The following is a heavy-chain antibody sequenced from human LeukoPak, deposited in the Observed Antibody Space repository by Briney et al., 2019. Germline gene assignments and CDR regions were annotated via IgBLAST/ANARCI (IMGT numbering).Heavy chain of an antibody. CDR2: IYYSGVT. J-gene: IGHJ4*02. CDR1: SGSISGHY. V-gene: IGHV4-59*11. CDR3: ARGSASKWLRLQNYFDY. Sequence: PSETLSLTCTVSSGSISGHYWSWVRQPPGKGLEWIAYIYYSGVTKYNPSLKSRVTISVDTSKNQFSLKLNSVTAADTAVYYCARGSASKWLRLQNYFDYWGQGTLVTVSS. D-gene: IGHD5-12*01.